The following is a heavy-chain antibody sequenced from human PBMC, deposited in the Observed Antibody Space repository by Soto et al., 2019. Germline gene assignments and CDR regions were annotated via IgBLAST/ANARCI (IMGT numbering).Heavy chain of an antibody. CDR1: GGSFGNSA. J-gene: IGHJ4*02. D-gene: IGHD3-3*01. V-gene: IGHV1-69*01. CDR3: ATGVIWIGYFTVDS. Sequence: QVLLVQSGAEVKKPGSSVKISCKASGGSFGNSAINWVRQTPGQGLEWLGGFIPVYRTLNYAQKFQGRVTITADESTGTAYMKLNSLASNDTAVYYCATGVIWIGYFTVDSWGQGTRVTVSS. CDR2: FIPVYRTL.